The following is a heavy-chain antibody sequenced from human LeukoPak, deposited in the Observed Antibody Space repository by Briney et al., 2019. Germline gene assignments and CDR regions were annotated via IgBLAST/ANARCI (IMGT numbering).Heavy chain of an antibody. CDR1: GFTFNNYG. V-gene: IGHV3-23*01. CDR2: VSTSGGST. J-gene: IGHJ4*02. CDR3: AKQAYDSPRTDFDY. D-gene: IGHD3-22*01. Sequence: GGSLRLSCAASGFTFNNYGINWVRQAPVKGLEWVSGVSTSGGSTYYADSVKGRFTISRDNSKNTLHLQMNSLRAEDTAIYYCAKQAYDSPRTDFDYWGQGTLVTVSS.